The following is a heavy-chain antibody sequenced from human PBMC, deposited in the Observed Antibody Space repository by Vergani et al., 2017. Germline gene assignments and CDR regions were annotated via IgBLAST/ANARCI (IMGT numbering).Heavy chain of an antibody. CDR3: VRLPRGPSNFDL. CDR2: ISPDGSAT. V-gene: IGHV3-7*01. Sequence: EVQPVESGGGLVKPGGSLRLSCTTSGFTFSSAWMSWVRQAPGKGLEWVARISPDGSATSYVDSVKGRFTISRDNTKNSLSLQMSGLRVEDTAVYYCVRLPRGPSNFDLWGRGTLITVSS. J-gene: IGHJ2*01. CDR1: GFTFSSAW.